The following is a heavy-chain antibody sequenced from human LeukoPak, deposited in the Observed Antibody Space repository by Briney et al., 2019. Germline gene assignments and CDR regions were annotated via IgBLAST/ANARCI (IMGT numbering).Heavy chain of an antibody. J-gene: IGHJ5*02. CDR3: AIGRFLEWLYPGGYWFDP. CDR1: GYTFTGYY. Sequence: ASVKVFCKASGYTFTGYYMHWVRQAPGQGLEWMGWINPNSGNTGYAQKFQGRVTITRNTSKSTAYMELRSLRSEDTAVYYCAIGRFLEWLYPGGYWFDPWGQGTLVTVSS. D-gene: IGHD3-3*01. V-gene: IGHV1-8*03. CDR2: INPNSGNT.